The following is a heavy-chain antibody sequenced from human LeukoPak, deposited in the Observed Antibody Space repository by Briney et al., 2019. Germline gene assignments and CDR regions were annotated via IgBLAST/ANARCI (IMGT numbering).Heavy chain of an antibody. CDR1: GFSFSSFA. D-gene: IGHD6-13*01. V-gene: IGHV3-23*01. J-gene: IGHJ4*02. Sequence: GGSLRLSCAASGFSFSSFAMSWVRQAPGKGMEWVSAITGTSGGTFYADSVKGRFTISRDNSKNTLYLQMNSLRAEDTAVYYSAKVRSSSWLDFWGQGTLVTVSS. CDR2: ITGTSGGT. CDR3: AKVRSSSWLDF.